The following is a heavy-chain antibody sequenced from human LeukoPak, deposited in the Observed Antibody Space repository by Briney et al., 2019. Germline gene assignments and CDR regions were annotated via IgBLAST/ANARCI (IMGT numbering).Heavy chain of an antibody. CDR2: IRSTIYGGTT. Sequence: PGGSLRLSCTVSGFTFGDFAMSWVRQAPGKGLEWPGFIRSTIYGGTTDYAASVKGRFTISRDDSKSIAYLQMNSLKTEDTAMYYCTRDYPASFDVWGQGTLVTVSS. V-gene: IGHV3-49*04. CDR1: GFTFGDFA. J-gene: IGHJ3*01. CDR3: TRDYPASFDV.